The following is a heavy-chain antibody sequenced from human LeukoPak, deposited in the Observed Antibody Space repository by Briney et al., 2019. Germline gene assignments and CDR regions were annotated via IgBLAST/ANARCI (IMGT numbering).Heavy chain of an antibody. J-gene: IGHJ4*02. CDR1: GGSISSGGYY. V-gene: IGHV4-30-2*05. D-gene: IGHD3-10*01. CDR2: IYHSGST. Sequence: PSETLSLTSTVSGGSISSGGYYWSWIRQPPGKGLEWIGYIYHSGSTYYNPSLKSRVTISVDTSKNQFSRKLSSVTAADTAVYYCARDRAYGSGSYGFDYWGQGTLVTVSS. CDR3: ARDRAYGSGSYGFDY.